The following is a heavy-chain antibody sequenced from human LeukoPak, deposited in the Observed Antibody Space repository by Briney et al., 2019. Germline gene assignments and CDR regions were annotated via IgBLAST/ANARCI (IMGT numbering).Heavy chain of an antibody. V-gene: IGHV3-9*01. CDR2: ISWNSGSI. Sequence: SLRLSCAASGFTFDDYAMHWVRQAPGKGLEWVSGISWNSGSIGYADSVKGRFTISRDNAKNSLYLQMNSLRAEDTALYYCAKGGAVAGTLVRAFDIWGQGTMVTVSS. D-gene: IGHD6-19*01. J-gene: IGHJ3*02. CDR3: AKGGAVAGTLVRAFDI. CDR1: GFTFDDYA.